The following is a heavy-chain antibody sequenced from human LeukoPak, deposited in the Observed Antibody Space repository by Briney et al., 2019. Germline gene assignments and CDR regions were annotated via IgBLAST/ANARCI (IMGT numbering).Heavy chain of an antibody. Sequence: PGRSLRLSCAASGFTFSSYGMHWVRQAPGKGLEWVAVIWYDGSNKYYADSVKGRFTISRDNSKNTLYLQMNSLRAEDAAVYYCARDGFTMIVVGWYFDLWGRGTLVTVSS. J-gene: IGHJ2*01. CDR1: GFTFSSYG. CDR3: ARDGFTMIVVGWYFDL. D-gene: IGHD3-22*01. V-gene: IGHV3-33*01. CDR2: IWYDGSNK.